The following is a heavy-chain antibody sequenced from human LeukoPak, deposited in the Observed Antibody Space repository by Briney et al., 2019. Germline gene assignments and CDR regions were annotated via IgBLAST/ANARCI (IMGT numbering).Heavy chain of an antibody. CDR1: GYTFTGYY. CDR3: ARKDYFDY. J-gene: IGHJ4*02. V-gene: IGHV1-2*02. Sequence: ASVKVSCKASGYTFTGYYMHWVRQAPAQGLEWMGWINPNSGGTNYAQKFQGRVTMTRDTSISTAYMELSRLTSDDTAIYYCARKDYFDYWGQGTLVTVSS. CDR2: INPNSGGT.